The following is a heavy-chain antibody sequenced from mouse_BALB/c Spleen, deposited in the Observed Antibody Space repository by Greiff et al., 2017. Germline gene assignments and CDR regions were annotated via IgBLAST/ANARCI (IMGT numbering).Heavy chain of an antibody. J-gene: IGHJ3*01. CDR2: IWGDGST. Sequence: QVQLKESGPGLVAPSQSLSITCTVSGFSLTSYGVSWVRQPPGKGLEWLGVIWGDGSTNYHSALISRLSISKDNSKSQVFLKLSSLQTDDTATYYCAKGGHYYGNSWFAYWGQGTLVTVSA. CDR1: GFSLTSYG. D-gene: IGHD2-1*01. CDR3: AKGGHYYGNSWFAY. V-gene: IGHV2-3*01.